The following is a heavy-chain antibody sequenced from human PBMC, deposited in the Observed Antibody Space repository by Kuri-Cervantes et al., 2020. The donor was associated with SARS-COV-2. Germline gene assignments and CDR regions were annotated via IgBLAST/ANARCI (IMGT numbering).Heavy chain of an antibody. J-gene: IGHJ4*02. CDR2: ISSSSSYI. CDR1: GFTFSSYS. Sequence: GGSLRLSCAASGFTFSSYSMNWVRQAPGKGLEWVSSISSSSSYIYYADSVKGRLTISRDNAKNSLYLQMNSLRAEDTAVYYCARERQNYDFWSGYVGSYFDYWGQGTLVTVSS. D-gene: IGHD3-3*01. V-gene: IGHV3-21*01. CDR3: ARERQNYDFWSGYVGSYFDY.